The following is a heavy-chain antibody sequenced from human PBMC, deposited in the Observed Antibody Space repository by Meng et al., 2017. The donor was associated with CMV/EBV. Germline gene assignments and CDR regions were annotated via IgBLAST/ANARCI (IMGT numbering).Heavy chain of an antibody. D-gene: IGHD5-18*01. CDR2: IYTSGST. J-gene: IGHJ4*02. CDR3: ARHGDTAMVVGIDY. V-gene: IGHV4-4*07. CDR1: GGSISSYY. Sequence: VRLQCSGPGLGKAPGTLCLSCIFSGGSISSYYWSWIRPSAGKRLEWIGRIYTSGSTNYNPALKGRVTMSVDTSKNQFSLKLSSVTAADTAVYYCARHGDTAMVVGIDYWGQGTLVTVSS.